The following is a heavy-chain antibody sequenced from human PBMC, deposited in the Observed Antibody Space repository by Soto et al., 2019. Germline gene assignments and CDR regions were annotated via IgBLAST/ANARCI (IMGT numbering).Heavy chain of an antibody. J-gene: IGHJ4*02. V-gene: IGHV3-49*03. CDR3: SRDLRYCSSTTCYAPDY. D-gene: IGHD2-2*01. Sequence: PGGSLRLSCTASGFTFGDYAMSWLRQAPGKGLEWVGFIRSKAYGGTTEYAASVKGRFTISRDDSKSIAYLQMNSLKTEDTAVYYCSRDLRYCSSTTCYAPDYWGQGTLVTVSS. CDR2: IRSKAYGGTT. CDR1: GFTFGDYA.